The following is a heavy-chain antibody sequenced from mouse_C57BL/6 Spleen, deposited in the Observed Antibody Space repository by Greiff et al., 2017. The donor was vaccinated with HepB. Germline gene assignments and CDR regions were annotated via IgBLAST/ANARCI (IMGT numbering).Heavy chain of an antibody. Sequence: EVQLVESGGGLVKPGGSLKLSCAASGFTFSSYAMSWVRQTPEKRLEWVATISDGGSYTYYPDNVKGRFTISRDNAKNNLYLQMSHLKSEDTAMYYCAREDSNYGGYAMDYWGQGTSVTVSS. CDR3: AREDSNYGGYAMDY. CDR2: ISDGGSYT. V-gene: IGHV5-4*01. D-gene: IGHD2-5*01. CDR1: GFTFSSYA. J-gene: IGHJ4*01.